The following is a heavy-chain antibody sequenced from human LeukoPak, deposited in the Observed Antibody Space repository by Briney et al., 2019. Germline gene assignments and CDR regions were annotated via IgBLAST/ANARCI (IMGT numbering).Heavy chain of an antibody. CDR3: ARVGSYSFGGSFDY. CDR2: INWNGGST. D-gene: IGHD3-10*01. Sequence: GGSLRLSCAASGFTFDDDAMSWVRQAPGKGLEWVSGINWNGGSTGYADSVKGRFTISRDNSKKSLYLQMNSLRAEDTALYYCARVGSYSFGGSFDYWGQGTLVTVSS. V-gene: IGHV3-20*04. CDR1: GFTFDDDA. J-gene: IGHJ4*02.